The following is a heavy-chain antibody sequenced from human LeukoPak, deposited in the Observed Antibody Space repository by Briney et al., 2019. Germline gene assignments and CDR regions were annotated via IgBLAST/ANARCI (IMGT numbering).Heavy chain of an antibody. V-gene: IGHV3-23*01. CDR3: AKGKAYYYDSSGHRYFDY. J-gene: IGHJ4*02. CDR1: GFTFSSYA. CDR2: ISGSGGST. Sequence: GGSLRLSCAASGFTFSSYAMSWVRQAPGKGLEWVSAISGSGGSTYYADSVKGRFTISRDNSKNTLYLQMNSLRAEDTAVYYCAKGKAYYYDSSGHRYFDYWGQGTLVTVSS. D-gene: IGHD3-22*01.